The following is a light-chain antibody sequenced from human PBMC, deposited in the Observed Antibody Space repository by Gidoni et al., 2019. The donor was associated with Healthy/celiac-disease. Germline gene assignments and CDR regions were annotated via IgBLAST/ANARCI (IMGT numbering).Light chain of an antibody. J-gene: IGKJ1*01. CDR1: QSVLYSSNNKNY. CDR2: WAS. V-gene: IGKV4-1*01. CDR3: QQYYSTPWT. Sequence: DIVMTQSPDSLAVSLGERATINCKSSQSVLYSSNNKNYLAWYHQKPGQPPKLLIYWASTRESGFPDRFSGSGSGTDFTLTISSLQAEDVAVYYCQQYYSTPWTFGQGTKVEIK.